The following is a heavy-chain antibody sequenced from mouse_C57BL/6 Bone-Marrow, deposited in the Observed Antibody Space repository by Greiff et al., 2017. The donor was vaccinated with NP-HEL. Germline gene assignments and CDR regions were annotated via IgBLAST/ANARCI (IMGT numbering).Heavy chain of an antibody. Sequence: VQLKQSGAELVRPGASVKLSCTASGFNIKDDYMHWVKQRPEQGLEWIGWIDPENGDTEYASKFQGKATITADTSSNPAYLQLSSLTSEDTAVYYCTTKGDSYYFDYWGQGTTLTVSS. CDR2: IDPENGDT. J-gene: IGHJ2*01. D-gene: IGHD3-3*01. CDR3: TTKGDSYYFDY. CDR1: GFNIKDDY. V-gene: IGHV14-4*01.